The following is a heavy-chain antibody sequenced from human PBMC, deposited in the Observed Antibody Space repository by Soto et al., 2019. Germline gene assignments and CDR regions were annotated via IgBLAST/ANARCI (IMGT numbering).Heavy chain of an antibody. D-gene: IGHD4-17*01. J-gene: IGHJ4*02. Sequence: QVQLQESGPGLVKPSETLSLTCTVSGGSISSYYWSWIRQPPGKGLEWIGYIYYSGSTNYNPSLKSRVTISVDTSKNQCSLKLSSVTAADTAVYYCARDSWDYGDFVFDYWGQGTLVTVSS. V-gene: IGHV4-59*01. CDR2: IYYSGST. CDR1: GGSISSYY. CDR3: ARDSWDYGDFVFDY.